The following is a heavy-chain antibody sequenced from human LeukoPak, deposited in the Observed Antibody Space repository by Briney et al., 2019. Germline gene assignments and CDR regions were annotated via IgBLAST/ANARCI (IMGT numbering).Heavy chain of an antibody. V-gene: IGHV1-69*04. J-gene: IGHJ3*02. CDR1: GGTFSSYA. CDR3: ARVSEGYSSGWYYSAFDI. Sequence: GASVKVSCRASGGTFSSYAISWVRQAPGQGLEWMGRIIPIFGIANYAQKFQGRVTITADKSTSTAYMELSSLRSEDTAVYYCARVSEGYSSGWYYSAFDIWGQGTMVTVSS. D-gene: IGHD6-19*01. CDR2: IIPIFGIA.